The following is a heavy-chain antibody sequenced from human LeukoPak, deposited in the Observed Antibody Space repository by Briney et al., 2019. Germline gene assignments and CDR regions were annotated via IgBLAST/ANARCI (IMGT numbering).Heavy chain of an antibody. Sequence: GESLKISCKGSGYSFTTYWIGWVRQTPGKGLEWMGIIYPGDSDTRYSPSFQGQVTISADKSISTAYLQWSSLKASDTAIYYCARSYSSSWSGFDPWGQGTLVTVSS. V-gene: IGHV5-51*01. CDR2: IYPGDSDT. CDR1: GYSFTTYW. CDR3: ARSYSSSWSGFDP. D-gene: IGHD6-13*01. J-gene: IGHJ5*02.